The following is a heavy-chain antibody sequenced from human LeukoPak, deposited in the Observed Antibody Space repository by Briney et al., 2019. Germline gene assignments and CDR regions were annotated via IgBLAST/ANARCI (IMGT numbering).Heavy chain of an antibody. CDR3: ARIGSYYYYMDV. J-gene: IGHJ6*03. CDR1: GYSISSGYY. CDR2: IYHSGST. Sequence: SETLFLTCTVSGYSISSGYYWGWIRPPPGKGLEWIGSIYHSGSTHYNPSLKSRVTISVDTSSNQFSLKLRSVTAADTAVYYCARIGSYYYYMDVWGKGTTVSVSS. V-gene: IGHV4-38-2*02. D-gene: IGHD1-14*01.